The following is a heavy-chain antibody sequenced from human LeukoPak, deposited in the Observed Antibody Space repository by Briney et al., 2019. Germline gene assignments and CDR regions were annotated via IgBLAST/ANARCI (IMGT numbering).Heavy chain of an antibody. J-gene: IGHJ4*02. CDR3: ARVPTVTFFDY. CDR2: IYYSGST. V-gene: IGHV4-39*07. Sequence: SETLSLTCTVSGGSISSSSYYWGWLRQPPGRGLEWIGIIYYSGSTYYNPSLKSRVTISVDTSKNQFSLKLSSVTAADTAVYYCARVPTVTFFDYWGQGTLVTVSS. CDR1: GGSISSSSYY. D-gene: IGHD4-17*01.